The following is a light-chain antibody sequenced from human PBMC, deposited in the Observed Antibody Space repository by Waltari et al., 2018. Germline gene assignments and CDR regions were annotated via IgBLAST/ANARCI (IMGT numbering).Light chain of an antibody. CDR1: QTLNNNY. J-gene: IGKJ2*01. CDR3: QHYGSSPYT. V-gene: IGKV3-20*01. CDR2: GAS. Sequence: ETVLTQSPGTLSLSTGDRVSISCRASQTLNNNYLAWYQQKPGHAPGLLIHGASRRATGVPDRFSGSGSGTDFTLTISRLEIEDSAVYYCQHYGSSPYTFGQGTRLEI.